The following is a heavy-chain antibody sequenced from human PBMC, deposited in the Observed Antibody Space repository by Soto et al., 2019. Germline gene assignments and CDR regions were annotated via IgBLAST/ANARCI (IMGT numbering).Heavy chain of an antibody. D-gene: IGHD3-16*01. CDR1: GGTFSSYA. Sequence: QVQLVQSGAEVQKPGSSVKVSCKASGGTFSSYAISWVRQAPGQGLEWMGGIIPIFGTANYAQKFQGRVTITADEYTSTAYTELSSLRSEDTAVYYCARELFGPPPPNRPGAPYWYFDLWGRGTLVTVSS. CDR2: IIPIFGTA. CDR3: ARELFGPPPPNRPGAPYWYFDL. V-gene: IGHV1-69*01. J-gene: IGHJ2*01.